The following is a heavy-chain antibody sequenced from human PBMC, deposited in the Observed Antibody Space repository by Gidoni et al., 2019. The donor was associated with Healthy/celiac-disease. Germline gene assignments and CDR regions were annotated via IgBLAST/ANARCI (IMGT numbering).Heavy chain of an antibody. D-gene: IGHD4-17*01. CDR3: ARTHYGGNPYWYFDL. CDR1: GFSLSNARMG. V-gene: IGHV2-26*01. J-gene: IGHJ2*01. Sequence: QVTLKESGPVLVKPTETLTLTCTVSGFSLSNARMGVGWIRQPPGKALEWLAHIFSNDEKSYSTSLKSRLTISKDTSKSQVVLTMTNMDPVDTATYYCARTHYGGNPYWYFDLWGRGTLVTVSS. CDR2: IFSNDEK.